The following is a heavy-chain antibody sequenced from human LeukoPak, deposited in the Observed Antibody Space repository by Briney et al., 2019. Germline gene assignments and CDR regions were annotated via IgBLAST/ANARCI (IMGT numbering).Heavy chain of an antibody. CDR2: ISGSGGST. CDR3: AKSAEHGDYPYGMDV. V-gene: IGHV3-23*01. Sequence: GGSLRLSCAASGFTFSSYAMSWVRQAPGKGLEWVSAISGSGGSTYYADSVKGRFTISRDNSKSTLYLQMNSLRAEDTAVYYCAKSAEHGDYPYGMDVWGQGTTVTVSS. J-gene: IGHJ6*02. CDR1: GFTFSSYA. D-gene: IGHD4-17*01.